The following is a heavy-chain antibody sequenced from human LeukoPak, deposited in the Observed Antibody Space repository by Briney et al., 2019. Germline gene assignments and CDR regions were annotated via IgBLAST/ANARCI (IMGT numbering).Heavy chain of an antibody. CDR2: IKQDGSEK. CDR3: ARGWSADYFDY. D-gene: IGHD2-15*01. V-gene: IGHV3-7*01. J-gene: IGHJ4*02. CDR1: GFTFSSYA. Sequence: GGSLRLSCAASGFTFSSYAMSWVRQAPGKGPEWVANIKQDGSEKYYVDSVKGRFTISRDNAKNSLYLQMNSLRAEDTAVYYCARGWSADYFDYWGQGILVTVSS.